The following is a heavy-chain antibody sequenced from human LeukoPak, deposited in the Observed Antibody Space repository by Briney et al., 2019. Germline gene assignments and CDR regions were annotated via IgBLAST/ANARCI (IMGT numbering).Heavy chain of an antibody. V-gene: IGHV3-21*01. CDR2: ITSSSSHV. D-gene: IGHD5-24*01. Sequence: GGSLRLSCAASGFTFSSYSMNWVRQAPGTGLEWVSSITSSSSHVYYADSVKGRFTISRDNAKNSLYLQMNSLRAEDTAVYYCARAEMATITYPDYWGQGTPVIVSS. CDR1: GFTFSSYS. J-gene: IGHJ4*02. CDR3: ARAEMATITYPDY.